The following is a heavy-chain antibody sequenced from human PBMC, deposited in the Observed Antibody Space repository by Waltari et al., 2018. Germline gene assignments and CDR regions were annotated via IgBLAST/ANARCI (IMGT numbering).Heavy chain of an antibody. CDR2: IKEDGMVQ. CDR3: ARAHD. Sequence: EVQLVDSGGGLVQPGGSLRGACAASGFTFSTTWMSWVRQAPGKGLEWVASIKEDGMVQYYVDSVKGRFTISRDNAKNARYLQMNSLRPEDTAVYFCARAHDWGQGTGVTVSS. V-gene: IGHV3-7*04. J-gene: IGHJ4*02. CDR1: GFTFSTTW.